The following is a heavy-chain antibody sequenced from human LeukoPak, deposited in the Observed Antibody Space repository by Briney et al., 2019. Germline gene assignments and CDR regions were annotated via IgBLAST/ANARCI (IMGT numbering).Heavy chain of an antibody. V-gene: IGHV1-24*01. CDR3: ASVSWLRGSV. J-gene: IGHJ4*02. CDR1: GYTLTELS. Sequence: ALVKVSCKVSGYTLTELSMHWVRQAPGKGLEWMGGFDPEDGETIYAQKFQGRVTMTEDTSTDTAYMELSSLRSGDTAVYYCASVSWLRGSVWGQGTLVTVSS. CDR2: FDPEDGET. D-gene: IGHD5-12*01.